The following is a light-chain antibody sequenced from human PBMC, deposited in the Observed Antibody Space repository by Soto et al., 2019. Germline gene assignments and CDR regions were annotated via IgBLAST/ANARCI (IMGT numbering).Light chain of an antibody. CDR3: QQFNSL. V-gene: IGKV1-9*01. CDR2: SAS. CDR1: RGISSY. J-gene: IGKJ5*01. Sequence: IQLTQSPSSLSASVGDRVTITCQASRGISSYLAWYQQKPGKAPKLLVYSASTLQSGVPSSFSGSGSGPDFTLTISSLQPEESATYYCQQFNSLFGQGTRLEIK.